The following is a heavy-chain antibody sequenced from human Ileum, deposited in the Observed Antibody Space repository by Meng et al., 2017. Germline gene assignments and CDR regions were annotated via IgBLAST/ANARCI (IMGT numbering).Heavy chain of an antibody. CDR3: GRDNGVRRIDY. CDR2: INNNGSYS. J-gene: IGHJ4*02. Sequence: LGESGRVRVDAGECLALSCAASGLVFMGNWMHWVGQAPGKGLVWVARINNNGSYSDYVYSVKGRFTLSRDNSMNTLYLQMDSLRVEDTALYYCGRDNGVRRIDYWGQGTLVTVSS. CDR1: GLVFMGNW. D-gene: IGHD2-15*01. V-gene: IGHV3-74*02.